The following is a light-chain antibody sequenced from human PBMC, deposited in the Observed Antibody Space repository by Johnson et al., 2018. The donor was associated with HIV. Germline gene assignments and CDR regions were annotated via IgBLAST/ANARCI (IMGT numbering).Light chain of an antibody. CDR3: LTWDSSLSLYV. J-gene: IGLJ1*01. CDR1: SSNIGNNY. CDR2: ENN. Sequence: SALTQPPSVSAAPGQKVTISCSGSSSNIGNNYVSWYQQLPGTAPKLLIYENNKRPSGIPDRFSGSKSGTSATLGITGLQTGDEADYYCLTWDSSLSLYVFGTGTKVTVL. V-gene: IGLV1-51*02.